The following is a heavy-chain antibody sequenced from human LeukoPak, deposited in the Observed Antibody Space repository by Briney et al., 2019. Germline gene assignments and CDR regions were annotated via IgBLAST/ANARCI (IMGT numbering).Heavy chain of an antibody. Sequence: SETLSLTCTVYGGSISSYYWSWIRQPPGKGLEWIGYIYYSGSTNYNPSLKSRVTISVDTSKNQFSLKLSPVTAADTAVYYCARVSGVRGVTYYFDYWGQGTLVTVSS. J-gene: IGHJ4*02. V-gene: IGHV4-59*01. CDR3: ARVSGVRGVTYYFDY. D-gene: IGHD3-10*01. CDR2: IYYSGST. CDR1: GGSISSYY.